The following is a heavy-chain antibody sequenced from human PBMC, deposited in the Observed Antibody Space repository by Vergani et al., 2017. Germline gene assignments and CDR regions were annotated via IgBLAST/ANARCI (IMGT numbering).Heavy chain of an antibody. CDR3: AKQGXYDFWSGQYYFDF. CDR2: ISGQNFRT. CDR1: GFTFTAHG. D-gene: IGHD3-3*01. Sequence: EVQLLESGGGSAQPGESLRLSCVASGFTFTAHGLNWVRQAPGKGLEWVSGISGQNFRTHYADSVKGRFTISRDDSKNTLSLQMNSLIAADTAVYYCAKQGXYDFWSGQYYFDFWGQGTLFTVSS. V-gene: IGHV3-23*01. J-gene: IGHJ4*02.